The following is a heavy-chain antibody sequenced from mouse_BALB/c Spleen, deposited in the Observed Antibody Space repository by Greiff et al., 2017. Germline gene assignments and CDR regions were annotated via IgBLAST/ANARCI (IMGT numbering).Heavy chain of an antibody. D-gene: IGHD1-1*01. CDR1: GYSITSGYY. Sequence: EVQLVESGPGLVKPSQSLSLTCSVTGYSITSGYYWNWIRQFPGNKLEWMGYISYDGSNNYNPSLKNRISITRDTSKNQFFLKLNSVTTEDTATYYCARANYGSSYAMDYWGQGTSVTVSS. CDR2: ISYDGSN. V-gene: IGHV3-6*02. J-gene: IGHJ4*01. CDR3: ARANYGSSYAMDY.